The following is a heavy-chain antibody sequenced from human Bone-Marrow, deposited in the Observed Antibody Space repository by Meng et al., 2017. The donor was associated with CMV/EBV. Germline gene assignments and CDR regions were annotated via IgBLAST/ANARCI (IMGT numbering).Heavy chain of an antibody. V-gene: IGHV3-48*04. CDR2: ISSSSSTI. J-gene: IGHJ4*02. CDR3: ARDSPRTSYCSSTSCYFDY. Sequence: GESLKISCAASGFTFSSYSMNWVRQAPGKGLEWVSYISSSSSTIYYADSVKGRFTISRDNAKNSLYLQMNSLRAEDTAVYYCARDSPRTSYCSSTSCYFDYWGQGTLVTFSS. D-gene: IGHD2-2*01. CDR1: GFTFSSYS.